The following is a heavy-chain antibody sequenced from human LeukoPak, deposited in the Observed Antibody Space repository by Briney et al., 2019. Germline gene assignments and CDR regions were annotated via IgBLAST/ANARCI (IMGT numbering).Heavy chain of an antibody. D-gene: IGHD3-16*01. CDR2: INYDGAYT. J-gene: IGHJ4*02. V-gene: IGHV3-23*01. CDR3: ARWGVDKGEWRHYVDY. Sequence: GSLRLSCAASGFTFSNYVMSWVRQAPGKGLECVSAINYDGAYTNYADSVKGRFTISRDNSKNMLYMQMNSLRAEDTAIYYCARWGVDKGEWRHYVDYWGQGTLVIVSS. CDR1: GFTFSNYV.